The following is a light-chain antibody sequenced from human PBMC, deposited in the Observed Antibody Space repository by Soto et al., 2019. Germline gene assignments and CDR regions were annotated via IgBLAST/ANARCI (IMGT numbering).Light chain of an antibody. V-gene: IGKV3D-20*02. Sequence: EVVLTQSPGTLALSPGERVTLSCMASQSISGNYLAWYQHKPGQAPRLLISGTYTRATGIPDRFSGSGSGTDFTLTVSNLESEDFAVYYCQQCSNWPLTFGGGTKVDI. J-gene: IGKJ4*01. CDR1: QSISGNY. CDR3: QQCSNWPLT. CDR2: GTY.